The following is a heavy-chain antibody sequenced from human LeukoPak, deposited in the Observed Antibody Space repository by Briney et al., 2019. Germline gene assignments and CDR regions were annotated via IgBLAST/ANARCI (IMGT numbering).Heavy chain of an antibody. CDR1: GFTFSSYW. CDR2: IKQDESEK. D-gene: IGHD2-15*01. CDR3: ARGLGYCSGGSCYVGGFDY. Sequence: GGSLRLSCAASGFTFSSYWMSWVRQAPGKGLEWVANIKQDESEKYYVDSVKGRFTISRDNAKNSLYLQMNSLRAEDTAVYYCARGLGYCSGGSCYVGGFDYWGQGTLVTVSS. V-gene: IGHV3-7*01. J-gene: IGHJ4*02.